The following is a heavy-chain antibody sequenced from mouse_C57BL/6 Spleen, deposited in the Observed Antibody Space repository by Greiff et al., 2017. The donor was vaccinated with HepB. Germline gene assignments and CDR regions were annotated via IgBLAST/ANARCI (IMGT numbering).Heavy chain of an antibody. CDR3: ARNYYGSRVGWYFEV. V-gene: IGHV2-9-1*01. CDR1: GFSLTSYA. J-gene: IGHJ1*03. Sequence: VQGVESGPGLVAPSQSLSITCTVSGFSLTSYAISWVRQPPGKGLEWLGVIWTGGGTNYNSALKSRLSISKDNSKSQVFLKMNSLQTDDTARYYCARNYYGSRVGWYFEVWGTGTTVTVSS. D-gene: IGHD1-1*01. CDR2: IWTGGGT.